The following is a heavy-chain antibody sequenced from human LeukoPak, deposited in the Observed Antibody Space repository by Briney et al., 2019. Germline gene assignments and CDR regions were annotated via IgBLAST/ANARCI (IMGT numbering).Heavy chain of an antibody. CDR2: IIPIFGTA. CDR3: ASGLGYYDSSGYYTDLDY. V-gene: IGHV1-69*05. J-gene: IGHJ4*02. D-gene: IGHD3-22*01. CDR1: GGTFSSYA. Sequence: SVKVSCKASGGTFSSYAISWVRQAPGQGLEWMGGIIPIFGTANYAQKFQGRVTITTDESTSTAYMELSSLRSEDTAVYYRASGLGYYDSSGYYTDLDYWGQGTLVTVSS.